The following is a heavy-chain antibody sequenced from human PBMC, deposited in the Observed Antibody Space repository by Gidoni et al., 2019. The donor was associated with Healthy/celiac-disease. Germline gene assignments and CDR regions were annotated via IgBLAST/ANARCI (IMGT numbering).Heavy chain of an antibody. CDR1: VGTFSSYA. J-gene: IGHJ4*02. Sequence: QVQLVQSGAEVKKPGSSVKVSCKASVGTFSSYAISWVRQDPGQGLEWMGRIIPILGIATYAQKFQGRATITADKATRTAYMELSSLRSEDTAVYYCARLQSRGGYWGQGTLVTVSS. D-gene: IGHD4-4*01. CDR2: IIPILGIA. CDR3: ARLQSRGGY. V-gene: IGHV1-69*04.